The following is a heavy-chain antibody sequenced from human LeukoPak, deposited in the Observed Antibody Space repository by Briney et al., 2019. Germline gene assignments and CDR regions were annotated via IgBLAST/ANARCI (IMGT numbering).Heavy chain of an antibody. CDR1: GFTFSSYS. CDR2: IIHDGSNK. CDR3: ARGVGETLSGWTLDY. Sequence: GGSLRLSCAASGFTFSSYSMNWVRQAPGKGLEWMAVIIHDGSNKNYADSVKGRFTISRDNSRNTLYMKMNSLRVEDTAVYYCARGVGETLSGWTLDYWGHGTLVAVSS. J-gene: IGHJ4*01. V-gene: IGHV3-30*03. D-gene: IGHD6-19*01.